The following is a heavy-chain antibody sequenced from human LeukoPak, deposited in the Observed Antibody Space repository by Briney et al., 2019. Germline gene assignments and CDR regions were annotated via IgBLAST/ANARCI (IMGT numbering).Heavy chain of an antibody. CDR3: ASKGGNDWEYFFDY. CDR1: RFAFSSYG. J-gene: IGHJ4*02. D-gene: IGHD1-1*01. CDR2: IWYDGSDK. Sequence: PGGSLRLSCAASRFAFSSYGMHWVRQAPGKGLEGVAVIWYDGSDKYYADSVKVRFIICIDNSKNTLYLQMNSLRAEDTAVYYCASKGGNDWEYFFDYWGQGTLVTVSS. V-gene: IGHV3-33*01.